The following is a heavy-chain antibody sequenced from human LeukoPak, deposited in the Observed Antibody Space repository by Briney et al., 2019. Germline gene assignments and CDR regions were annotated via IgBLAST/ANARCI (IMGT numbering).Heavy chain of an antibody. CDR3: ARHGGVVRGEGSDGFDI. D-gene: IGHD3-10*01. V-gene: IGHV4-38-2*02. Sequence: SETLSLTCTVSGYSISSGYYWGWIRQPPGKGLEWIGSIYHSGSTFYNPSLKSRVTISVDTSKNQFSLKLSSVTAADTAVYYCARHGGVVRGEGSDGFDIWGQGTMVTVSS. CDR2: IYHSGST. J-gene: IGHJ3*02. CDR1: GYSISSGYY.